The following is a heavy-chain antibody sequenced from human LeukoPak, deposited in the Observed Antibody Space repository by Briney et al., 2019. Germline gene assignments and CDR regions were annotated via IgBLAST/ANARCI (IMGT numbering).Heavy chain of an antibody. D-gene: IGHD6-13*01. Sequence: PSETLSLTCTVSGGSISTSHWNWVRQPPGKGLEWLGYILYSGSTNYNPSLESRVTISVDTSKNQFSLKLTSVTAADTAVYYCARTRSSTWHLLDYWGQGALVTVSS. CDR3: ARTRSSTWHLLDY. CDR2: ILYSGST. V-gene: IGHV4-59*01. J-gene: IGHJ4*02. CDR1: GGSISTSH.